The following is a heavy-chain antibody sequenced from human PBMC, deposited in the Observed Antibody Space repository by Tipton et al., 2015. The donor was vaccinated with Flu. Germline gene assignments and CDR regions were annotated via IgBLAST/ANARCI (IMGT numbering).Heavy chain of an antibody. J-gene: IGHJ4*02. D-gene: IGHD3-3*01. Sequence: VQLVQSGGGLVQPGGSLRPSCAASGFTFSSYWMSWVRQAPGKGLEWVANIKQDGSEKYYVDSVKGRFTISRDNAKNSLYLQMNSLRAEGTAVYYCARVAGYDDTGYFDDWGQGTLVTVSS. V-gene: IGHV3-7*01. CDR3: ARVAGYDDTGYFDD. CDR2: IKQDGSEK. CDR1: GFTFSSYW.